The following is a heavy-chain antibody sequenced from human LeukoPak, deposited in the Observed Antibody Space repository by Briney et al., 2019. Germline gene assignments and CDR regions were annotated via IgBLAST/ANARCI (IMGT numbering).Heavy chain of an antibody. V-gene: IGHV3-30*02. CDR3: ARGRDSAYDWWYLDY. Sequence: TGGSLRLSCAASGFTFSSYGMHWVRQAPGKGLEWVAFIRYDGSNKYYADSVKGRFTISRDNSKNTLYLQMNSLRAEDTAVYYCARGRDSAYDWWYLDYWGQGTVVTVSS. CDR2: IRYDGSNK. J-gene: IGHJ4*02. D-gene: IGHD5-12*01. CDR1: GFTFSSYG.